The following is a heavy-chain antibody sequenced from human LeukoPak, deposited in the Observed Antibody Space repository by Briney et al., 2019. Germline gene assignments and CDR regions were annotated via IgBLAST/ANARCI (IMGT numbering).Heavy chain of an antibody. V-gene: IGHV4-4*07. CDR2: IYTSGST. J-gene: IGHJ4*02. D-gene: IGHD2-15*01. CDR3: ARAHTVSGRGGPSPYFVDY. CDR1: GGSISSSY. Sequence: PSETLSLTCTVSGGSISSSYWSWIRQPAGKGLEWDGRIYTSGSTDYNPSLKSRVTMSLDTSKNQFSLKLRSVTAADTAVYYCARAHTVSGRGGPSPYFVDYWGQGTLVTVSS.